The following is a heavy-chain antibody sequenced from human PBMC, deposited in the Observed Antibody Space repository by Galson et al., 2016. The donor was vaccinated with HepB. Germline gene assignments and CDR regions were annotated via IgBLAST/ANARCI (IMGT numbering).Heavy chain of an antibody. D-gene: IGHD5-12*01. CDR3: ARERSGGSEYYHYALDV. V-gene: IGHV4-59*01. CDR2: ISYSGSP. Sequence: SETLSLTCTVSGGSIGSYYWAWIRQPPGKGLEWIGFISYSGSPTYKPSLERRVSISVDTSRKQFSLRLMSLTAADTAVYYCARERSGGSEYYHYALDVWGKGTTVTVSS. J-gene: IGHJ6*04. CDR1: GGSIGSYY.